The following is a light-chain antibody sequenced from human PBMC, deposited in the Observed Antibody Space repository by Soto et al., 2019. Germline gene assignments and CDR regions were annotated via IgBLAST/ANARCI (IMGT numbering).Light chain of an antibody. CDR2: GAS. CDR1: QSVSSN. J-gene: IGKJ1*01. V-gene: IGKV3-15*01. CDR3: QHYNNWPPWT. Sequence: EIVMTQSPATLSVSPGERATLYCRASQSVSSNLAWYQQKPGQAPRLLIFGASTRATGIPARFRGSGSKTEFNLTISSLQSEDFAVYYCQHYNNWPPWTFGQGTKVEIK.